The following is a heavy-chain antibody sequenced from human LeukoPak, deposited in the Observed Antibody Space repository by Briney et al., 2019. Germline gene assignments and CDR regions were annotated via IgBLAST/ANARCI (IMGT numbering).Heavy chain of an antibody. CDR2: ISSSGSTI. J-gene: IGHJ4*02. CDR1: GFTFSSYE. D-gene: IGHD5-12*01. V-gene: IGHV3-48*03. CDR3: ARGGGYSGYEVSVFDY. Sequence: PGGSLKLSCAASGFTFSSYEMNWVRQAPGKGLEWVSYISSSGSTIYYADSVKGRFTISRDNAKNSLYLQMNSLRAEDTAVYYCARGGGYSGYEVSVFDYWGQGTLVIVSS.